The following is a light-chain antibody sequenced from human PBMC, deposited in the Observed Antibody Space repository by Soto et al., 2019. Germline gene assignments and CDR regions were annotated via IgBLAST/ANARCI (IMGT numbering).Light chain of an antibody. CDR2: GAS. V-gene: IGKV3-15*01. Sequence: EIVMTQSPATLSVSPGERATLFCRASHSVSSSLAWYQQKPGQAPRLLIHGASTRATGIPARFSGSGSGTEFTLTLSSLQSEDFAVYYCQQYSDWRPQFGQGTKVEIK. J-gene: IGKJ1*01. CDR3: QQYSDWRPQ. CDR1: HSVSSS.